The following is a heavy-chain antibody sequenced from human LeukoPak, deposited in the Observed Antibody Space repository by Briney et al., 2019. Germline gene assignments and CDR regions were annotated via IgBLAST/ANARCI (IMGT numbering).Heavy chain of an antibody. D-gene: IGHD3-3*01. Sequence: SETLSLTCTVSGRSISSYYWSWIRQPPGKGLEWIGYIYYSGSTNYNPSLKSRVTISVDTSKNQFSLKLSSVTAADTAVYYCAKTIGGPVLEWLLGLIIDYWGQGTLVTLSS. CDR3: AKTIGGPVLEWLLGLIIDY. CDR1: GRSISSYY. CDR2: IYYSGST. J-gene: IGHJ4*02. V-gene: IGHV4-59*01.